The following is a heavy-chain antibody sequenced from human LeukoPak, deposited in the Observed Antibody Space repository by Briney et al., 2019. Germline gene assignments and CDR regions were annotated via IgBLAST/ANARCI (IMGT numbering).Heavy chain of an antibody. CDR3: ARGGSVLYL. J-gene: IGHJ4*02. D-gene: IGHD2-8*02. CDR2: IYYSGST. CDR1: GGSISPYY. Sequence: SETLPLTCTFSGGSISPYYWSWIRQPPGKGLEWIGYIYYSGSTNYNPSLKSRVTISVDTSKNQFSLKLSSVTAADTAVYYCARGGSVLYLWGQGTLVTVSS. V-gene: IGHV4-59*01.